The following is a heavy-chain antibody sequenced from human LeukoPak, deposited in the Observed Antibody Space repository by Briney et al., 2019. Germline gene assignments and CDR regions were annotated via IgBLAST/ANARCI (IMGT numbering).Heavy chain of an antibody. CDR3: ARTLRDLYSFDY. J-gene: IGHJ4*02. Sequence: PEGSLRLSCAASGFTFSDYHMSWIRQAPGKGLEWVSYISGGTTYTNYADSVRGRFTISRDNAQNSLYLQMDSLRAEDTAVYYCARTLRDLYSFDYWGQGTLVTVSS. D-gene: IGHD3-16*01. CDR1: GFTFSDYH. CDR2: ISGGTTYT. V-gene: IGHV3-11*03.